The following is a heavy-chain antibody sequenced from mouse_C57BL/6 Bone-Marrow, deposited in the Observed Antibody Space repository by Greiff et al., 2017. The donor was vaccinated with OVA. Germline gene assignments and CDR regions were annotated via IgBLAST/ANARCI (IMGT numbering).Heavy chain of an antibody. J-gene: IGHJ4*01. D-gene: IGHD1-1*01. CDR1: GYSITSGYY. CDR2: ISYDGSN. CDR3: ARDYYGSKKRYYYAMDY. Sequence: DVQLQESGPGLVKPSQSLSLTCSVTGYSITSGYYWNWIRQFPGNKLEWMGYISYDGSNNYNPSLKNRISITRDTSKNQFFLKLNSVTTEDTATYYWARDYYGSKKRYYYAMDYWGQGTSVTVSS. V-gene: IGHV3-6*01.